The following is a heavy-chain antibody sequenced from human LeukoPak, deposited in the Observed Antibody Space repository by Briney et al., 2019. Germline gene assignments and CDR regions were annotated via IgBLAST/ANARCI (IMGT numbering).Heavy chain of an antibody. D-gene: IGHD3-9*01. Sequence: SETLSLTCTVSGGSISSSSYYWGWIRQPPGKGLEWIGSIYYSGSTYYNPSLKSRVTISVDTSKNQFSLKLSSVTAADTAVYYCARPVYDILTGYPRGAFDIWGQGTMATVSS. V-gene: IGHV4-39*01. CDR1: GGSISSSSYY. CDR3: ARPVYDILTGYPRGAFDI. J-gene: IGHJ3*02. CDR2: IYYSGST.